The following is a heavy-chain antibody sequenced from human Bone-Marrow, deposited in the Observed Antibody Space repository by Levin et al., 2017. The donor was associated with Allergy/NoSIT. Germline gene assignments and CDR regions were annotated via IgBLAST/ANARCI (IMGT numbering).Heavy chain of an antibody. CDR2: IYHSGTT. CDR3: TRRNSSWVVFSFDV. CDR1: GGSISSNNW. J-gene: IGHJ3*01. V-gene: IGHV4-4*02. Sequence: SETLSLTCAVSGGSISSNNWWNWVRQAPGEGLEWLGEIYHSGTTNYNPSLKSRILISVDKSKNQFSLRLNSVTAADTALYYCTRRNSSWVVFSFDVWGEGTMVTVSS. D-gene: IGHD2-8*02.